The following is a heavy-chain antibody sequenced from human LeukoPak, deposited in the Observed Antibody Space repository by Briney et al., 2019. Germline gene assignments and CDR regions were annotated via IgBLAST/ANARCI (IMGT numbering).Heavy chain of an antibody. Sequence: GGSLRLSCAASGFMFSSNWMSWVRLAPGKGLEWVANIKEDGTETYYVDSVKGRFTISRDNAKNSLYLQMNSLRVEDTAVYYCAREGRSLQTYWGQGTLVTVSS. CDR3: AREGRSLQTY. J-gene: IGHJ4*02. D-gene: IGHD5-24*01. V-gene: IGHV3-7*03. CDR2: IKEDGTET. CDR1: GFMFSSNW.